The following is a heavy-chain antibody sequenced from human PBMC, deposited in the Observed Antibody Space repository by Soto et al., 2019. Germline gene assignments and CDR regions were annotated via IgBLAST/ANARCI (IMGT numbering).Heavy chain of an antibody. CDR1: GFPLSSYW. CDR3: AKDRRITMVRGVLRAFDY. CDR2: IKQDGFDK. J-gene: IGHJ4*01. D-gene: IGHD3-10*01. V-gene: IGHV3-7*03. Sequence: PGGSLRLSCEASGFPLSSYWMSWVRQAPGKGLEWLANIKQDGFDKYYVDSVKGRFTISRDNAKNMLYLQMNSLRAEDTAVYYCAKDRRITMVRGVLRAFDYWGQGNLVTVSS.